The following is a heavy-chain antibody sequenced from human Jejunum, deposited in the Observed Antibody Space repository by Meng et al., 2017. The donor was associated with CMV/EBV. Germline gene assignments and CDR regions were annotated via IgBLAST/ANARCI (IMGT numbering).Heavy chain of an antibody. V-gene: IGHV1-2*06. CDR3: ARRHDIDLFFDY. D-gene: IGHD3-9*01. Sequence: VLLVHTGAEVKKRGASVKVSRKTSGYTFTGYFIHWVRQAPGQGLEWMGRINPNTAATDYAQKFQGRVTMIGDTSTNTVYLEMNSLRSGDTAVYYCARRHDIDLFFDYWGQGSLVTVSS. CDR2: INPNTAAT. J-gene: IGHJ4*02. CDR1: GYTFTGYF.